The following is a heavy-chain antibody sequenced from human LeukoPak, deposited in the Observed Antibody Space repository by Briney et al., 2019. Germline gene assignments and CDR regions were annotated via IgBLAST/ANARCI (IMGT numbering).Heavy chain of an antibody. D-gene: IGHD1-26*01. CDR2: ISGRGGST. CDR1: GFTFSSYA. CDR3: AKPSSGGSYRSYEGDFDY. Sequence: PGGSLRLSCAASGFTFSSYAMSWVRQAPGKGLEWVSAISGRGGSTYYADSVKGRFTISRDNSKNTLYLQMNSLRAEDTAVYYCAKPSSGGSYRSYEGDFDYWGQGTLVTVSS. J-gene: IGHJ4*02. V-gene: IGHV3-23*01.